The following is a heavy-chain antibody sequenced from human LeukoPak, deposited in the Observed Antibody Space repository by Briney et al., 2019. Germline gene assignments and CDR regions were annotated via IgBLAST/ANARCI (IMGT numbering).Heavy chain of an antibody. CDR2: IIPIFGTA. Sequence: SVKVSCKASGGTFSSYAISWVRQAPGQGLEWMGGIIPIFGTANYAQKFQGRVTITADESTSTAYMELSSLRSEDTAVYYCARVPRFLEWLLEAFDIWGQGTMVTVSS. CDR1: GGTFSSYA. V-gene: IGHV1-69*01. CDR3: ARVPRFLEWLLEAFDI. J-gene: IGHJ3*02. D-gene: IGHD3-3*01.